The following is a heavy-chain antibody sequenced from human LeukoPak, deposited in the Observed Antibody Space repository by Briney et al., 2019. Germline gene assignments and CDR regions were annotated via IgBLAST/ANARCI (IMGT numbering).Heavy chain of an antibody. V-gene: IGHV4-4*02. CDR1: GGSISSSNW. D-gene: IGHD6-19*01. CDR2: IYHSGST. CDR3: ARVRAVAGTNYYYGMDV. J-gene: IGHJ6*02. Sequence: SETLSLTCAVSGGSISSSNWWSWVRQPPGKGLEWIGEIYHSGSTNYNPSLKSRVTISVDKSKNQFSLKLSSVTAADTAVYYCARVRAVAGTNYYYGMDVWGQGTTVTVSS.